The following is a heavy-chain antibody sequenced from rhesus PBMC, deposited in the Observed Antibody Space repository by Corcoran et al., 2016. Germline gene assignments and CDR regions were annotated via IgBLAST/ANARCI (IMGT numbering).Heavy chain of an antibody. V-gene: IGHV3S5*01. Sequence: EVKLVESGGGLVQPGGSLRLSCAASGFTFRNSGLSWVRQAPGKGLEWVSYISSGGDNTYYADSVKGRFTISRDNSKNTVSLQMNSLRAEDTAVYYCIKAWVIDYWGQGVLVTVSS. J-gene: IGHJ4*01. D-gene: IGHD5-24*01. CDR2: ISSGGDNT. CDR1: GFTFRNSG. CDR3: IKAWVIDY.